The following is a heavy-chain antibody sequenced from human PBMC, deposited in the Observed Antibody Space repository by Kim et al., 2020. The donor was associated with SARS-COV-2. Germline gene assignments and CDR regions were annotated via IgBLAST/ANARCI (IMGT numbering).Heavy chain of an antibody. J-gene: IGHJ4*02. Sequence: GGSLRLSCAASGFTVSDYYMSWIRQAPGKGLEWVSYISSSGSTIYYADSVKGRLTISRDNAKNTLYLQMNSLRAEDTAVYYCARGCSSTSCSGYWGQGTLVTVSS. CDR2: ISSSGSTI. CDR3: ARGCSSTSCSGY. V-gene: IGHV3-11*01. CDR1: GFTVSDYY. D-gene: IGHD2-2*01.